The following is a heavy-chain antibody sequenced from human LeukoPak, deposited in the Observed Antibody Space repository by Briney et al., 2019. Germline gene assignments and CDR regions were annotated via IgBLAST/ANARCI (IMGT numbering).Heavy chain of an antibody. CDR2: IYGSGST. Sequence: SETLSLTCTVSGGSISRYYWSWIRQPAGKGLEWIGRIYGSGSTTYNPSLKSRVTISVDTSKNQFSLKLSSVTAADTAVYYCAREAPSWPWGWGAFDIWGQGTMVTVSS. V-gene: IGHV4-4*07. CDR3: AREAPSWPWGWGAFDI. J-gene: IGHJ3*02. CDR1: GGSISRYY. D-gene: IGHD3-16*01.